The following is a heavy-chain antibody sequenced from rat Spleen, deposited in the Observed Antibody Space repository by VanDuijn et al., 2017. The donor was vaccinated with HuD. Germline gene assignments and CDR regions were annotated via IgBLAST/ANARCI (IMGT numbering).Heavy chain of an antibody. J-gene: IGHJ2*01. CDR3: ARHWDYGGFHY. CDR2: IISDGSRT. V-gene: IGHV5-7*01. Sequence: EVQLVESGGGSVQPGRSLKLSCAASGFTFSNYYMAWVRPAPKKGLDWVATIISDGSRTYYRDSVKGRFTISRDNAKSPLYLQMDSLRSEDTATYYCARHWDYGGFHYWGQGVMVTVSS. CDR1: GFTFSNYY. D-gene: IGHD1-11*01.